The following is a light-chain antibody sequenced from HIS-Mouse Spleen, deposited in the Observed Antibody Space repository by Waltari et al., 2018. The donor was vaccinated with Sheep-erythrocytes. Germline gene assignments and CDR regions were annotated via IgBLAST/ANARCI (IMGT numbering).Light chain of an antibody. CDR3: QQYNNWPPWT. CDR2: GAS. V-gene: IGKV3-15*01. Sequence: MTQSPSSLSVSPGERATLSCRASQSVSSNLAWYQQKPGQAPRLLIYGASTRATGIPARFSGSGSGTEFTLTISSMQSEDLAVYYCQQYNNWPPWTFGQGTKVEIK. CDR1: QSVSSN. J-gene: IGKJ1*01.